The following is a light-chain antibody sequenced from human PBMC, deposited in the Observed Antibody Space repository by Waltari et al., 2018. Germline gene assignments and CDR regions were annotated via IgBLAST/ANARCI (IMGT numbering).Light chain of an antibody. CDR1: SSDIGAYKY. Sequence: QSALTQPASVSGSPGQSITIPCTGTSSDIGAYKYVSWYQQYPDKAPKLIIYEVSNRPSGVSNRFSGSKPGHTASLSISGLQAEDESDYYCSSFTSTNPLLFGGGTKLTVL. CDR3: SSFTSTNPLL. CDR2: EVS. J-gene: IGLJ3*02. V-gene: IGLV2-14*01.